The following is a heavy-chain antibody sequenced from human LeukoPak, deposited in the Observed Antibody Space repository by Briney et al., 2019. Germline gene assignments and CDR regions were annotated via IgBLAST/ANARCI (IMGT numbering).Heavy chain of an antibody. Sequence: PGGSLRLSCAASGFTFSSYAMSWVRQAPGKGLEWVSAISGSGGTTYYADSVRGRFTISRDNSKNTLYLQMNSLRGEDTAVYYCASDNALHSHGSYYYYYGMDVWGQGTTVTVSS. CDR1: GFTFSSYA. CDR3: ASDNALHSHGSYYYYYGMDV. V-gene: IGHV3-23*01. CDR2: ISGSGGTT. D-gene: IGHD1-14*01. J-gene: IGHJ6*02.